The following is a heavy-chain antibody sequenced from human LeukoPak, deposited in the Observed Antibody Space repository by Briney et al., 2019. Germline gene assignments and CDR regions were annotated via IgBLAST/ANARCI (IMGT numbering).Heavy chain of an antibody. J-gene: IGHJ4*02. D-gene: IGHD6-19*01. CDR1: GFTFRSYS. CDR2: IDPSSTYI. V-gene: IGHV3-21*04. Sequence: GSLRLSCAASGFTFRSYSMNWVRQAPGKGLEWVSAIDPSSTYIYYADSVKGRFTISRDNAENSLYLQMNSLRAEDTAVYYCARDAEDRIAVDLYYFDYWGQGTLVTVSS. CDR3: ARDAEDRIAVDLYYFDY.